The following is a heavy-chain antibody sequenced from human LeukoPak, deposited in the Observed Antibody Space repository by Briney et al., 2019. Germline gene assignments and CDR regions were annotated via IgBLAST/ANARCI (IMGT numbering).Heavy chain of an antibody. CDR1: GYTFTSYY. CDR3: ASGSPSSANWGPDYYYYYMDV. CDR2: INPSGGSA. Sequence: ASVKVSCKASGYTFTSYYMHWVRQAPGQGLEWMGIINPSGGSATYAQKFQGRVTMTRDTSTSTVYMELSSLRSEDTAVYYCASGSPSSANWGPDYYYYYMDVWGKGTTVTVSS. V-gene: IGHV1-46*01. D-gene: IGHD7-27*01. J-gene: IGHJ6*03.